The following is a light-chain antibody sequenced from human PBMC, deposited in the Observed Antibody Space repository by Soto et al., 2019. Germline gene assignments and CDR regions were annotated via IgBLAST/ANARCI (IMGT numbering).Light chain of an antibody. J-gene: IGLJ2*01. CDR3: CSYAGDLAL. CDR1: SSDVGGYDF. CDR2: DVS. V-gene: IGLV2-11*01. Sequence: VLAQPRSVSGSPGQSVTISFTGTSSDVGGYDFVSWYQQHPGKAPKLMISDVSKRPSGVPDRFSGSKSGNTASLTISGLQAEDEADYYCCSYAGDLALFGGGTKVTVL.